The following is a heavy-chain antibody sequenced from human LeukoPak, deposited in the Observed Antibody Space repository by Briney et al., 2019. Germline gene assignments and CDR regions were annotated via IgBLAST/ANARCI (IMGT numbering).Heavy chain of an antibody. CDR3: AKDRTIVVAKDTYNWFDP. CDR2: IYSGGST. D-gene: IGHD3-22*01. J-gene: IGHJ5*02. V-gene: IGHV3-53*01. Sequence: GGSLRLSCAASGFTVSSNYMSWVRQAPGKGLEWVSVIYSGGSTYYADSVKGRFTISRDNSKNTLYLQMNSLRAEDTAVYYCAKDRTIVVAKDTYNWFDPWGQGTLVTVSS. CDR1: GFTVSSNY.